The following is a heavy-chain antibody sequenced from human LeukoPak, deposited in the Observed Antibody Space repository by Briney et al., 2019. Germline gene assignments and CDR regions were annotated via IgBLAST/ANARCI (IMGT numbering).Heavy chain of an antibody. V-gene: IGHV3-74*01. CDR3: ARGADHSGSYYPD. D-gene: IGHD1-26*01. Sequence: PGGSLRLACAASGFRFSNSWMYWVRQGPGKGPVWVSRMKTDGTRIEYADSVKGRFTISRDNAKNTLFLQMSSLRVEDTAVYYCARGADHSGSYYPDWGQGTRVTVSS. J-gene: IGHJ4*02. CDR2: MKTDGTRI. CDR1: GFRFSNSW.